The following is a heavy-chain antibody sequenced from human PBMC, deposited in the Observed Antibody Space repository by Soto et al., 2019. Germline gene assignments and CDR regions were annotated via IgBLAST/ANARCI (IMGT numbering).Heavy chain of an antibody. Sequence: GASVKVSCKASGYTFTNYGIMWVRQAPGQGLEWMGWIRTYNGDTNYAQKFQGRVTMTTDTSASTAYMELRSLRSDGTAVYYCARASGSSYWFDPWGQGTLVTVS. CDR2: IRTYNGDT. V-gene: IGHV1-18*01. CDR1: GYTFTNYG. CDR3: ARASGSSYWFDP. D-gene: IGHD1-26*01. J-gene: IGHJ5*02.